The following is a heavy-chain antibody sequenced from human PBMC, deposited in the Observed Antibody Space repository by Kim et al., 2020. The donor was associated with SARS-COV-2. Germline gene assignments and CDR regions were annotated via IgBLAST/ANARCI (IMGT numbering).Heavy chain of an antibody. CDR1: GFTFSSYG. J-gene: IGHJ6*02. D-gene: IGHD3-10*01. V-gene: IGHV3-30*18. CDR2: ISYDGSNK. Sequence: GGSLRLSCAASGFTFSSYGMHWVRQAPGKGLEWVAVISYDGSNKYYADSVKGRFTISRDNSKNTLYLQMNSLRAEDTAVYYCAKGHYYGSGSYYYYYYGMDVWGQGTTVTVSS. CDR3: AKGHYYGSGSYYYYYYGMDV.